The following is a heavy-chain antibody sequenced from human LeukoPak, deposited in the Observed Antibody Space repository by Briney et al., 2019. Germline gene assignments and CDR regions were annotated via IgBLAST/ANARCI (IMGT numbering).Heavy chain of an antibody. CDR3: ARVVRGCSSTSCYRSYFDY. D-gene: IGHD2-2*01. Sequence: VASVKVSCKASGYTFTGYYMHWVRQAPGQGLEWMGWINPNSGGTNYAQKFQGRVTMTRDTSISTAYMELSRLRSDDTGVYYCARVVRGCSSTSCYRSYFDYWGQGTLVTVSS. J-gene: IGHJ4*02. CDR2: INPNSGGT. V-gene: IGHV1-2*02. CDR1: GYTFTGYY.